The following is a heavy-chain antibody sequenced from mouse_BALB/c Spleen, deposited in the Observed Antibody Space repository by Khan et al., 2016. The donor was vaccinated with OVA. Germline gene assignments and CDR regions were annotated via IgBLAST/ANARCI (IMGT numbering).Heavy chain of an antibody. D-gene: IGHD2-14*01. CDR1: GDSITTGY. CDR3: ARATYRYAFVY. Sequence: EVQLQESGPSLVKPSQTLSLTCSVTGDSITTGYWNWIRQFPGNKLEYMGYIIYTGYTYYNPSLKSRISITRHTSNNQYYLQLISVTDEDTTTYDCARATYRYAFVYWGQGTLVTVSA. V-gene: IGHV3-8*02. J-gene: IGHJ3*01. CDR2: IIYTGYT.